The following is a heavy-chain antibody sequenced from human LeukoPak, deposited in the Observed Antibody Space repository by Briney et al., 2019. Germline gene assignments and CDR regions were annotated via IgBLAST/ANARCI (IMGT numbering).Heavy chain of an antibody. CDR1: GFTFSSYS. CDR3: GRRGGAYSHPYDC. CDR2: ISSSSSYI. Sequence: PGGSLRLSCAASGFTFSSYSMNWVGQAPGKGLDWVSSISSSSSYIYYADSVKGRFTLSRDNSKNTLYLQMNSLRAEDTAVYYCGRRGGAYSHPYDCWGQGTLVTVSS. D-gene: IGHD4/OR15-4a*01. V-gene: IGHV3-21*04. J-gene: IGHJ4*02.